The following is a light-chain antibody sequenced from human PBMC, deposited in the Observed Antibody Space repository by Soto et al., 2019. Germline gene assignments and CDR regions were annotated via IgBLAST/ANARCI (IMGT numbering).Light chain of an antibody. CDR3: CSYASSRSLV. J-gene: IGLJ2*01. CDR2: EGS. Sequence: QSALTQPASVSGSPGQSITISCTGTSSDVGSYNLVSWYQQHPGKAPKLMIYEGSKRPSGVSNRFSGSKSGNTASLTISGLQGEDEACYYCCSYASSRSLVFGGGTKLTVL. V-gene: IGLV2-23*01. CDR1: SSDVGSYNL.